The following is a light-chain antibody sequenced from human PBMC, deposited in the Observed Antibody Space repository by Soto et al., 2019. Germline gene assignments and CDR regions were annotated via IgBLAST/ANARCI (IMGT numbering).Light chain of an antibody. J-gene: IGKJ4*01. CDR2: KAS. Sequence: DIQMTQSPATLSASVGDRVTITCRASQSISSWLAWYQQKPGKAPKLLIYKASSVESSVPSRFSGSGSGTEFTLTISSLQPDDFATYYCQQFNSDLTFGGGTKVEIK. CDR3: QQFNSDLT. V-gene: IGKV1-5*03. CDR1: QSISSW.